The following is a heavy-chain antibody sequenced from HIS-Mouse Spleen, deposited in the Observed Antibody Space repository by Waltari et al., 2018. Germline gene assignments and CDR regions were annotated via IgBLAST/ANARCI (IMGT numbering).Heavy chain of an antibody. V-gene: IGHV3-53*02. J-gene: IGHJ3*02. D-gene: IGHD3-10*01. Sequence: EVQLVETGGGLIQPGGSLRLSCAASGFTVSSNYMSWVRQAPGKGLEWVSVLYSGGSTYYADSVKGRFTISRDNSKNTLYLQMNSLRAEDTAVYYCARDSSGSGSYGGAAFDIWGQGTMVTVSS. CDR3: ARDSSGSGSYGGAAFDI. CDR1: GFTVSSNY. CDR2: LYSGGST.